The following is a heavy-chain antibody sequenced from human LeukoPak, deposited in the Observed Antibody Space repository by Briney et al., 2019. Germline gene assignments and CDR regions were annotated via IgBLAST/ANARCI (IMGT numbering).Heavy chain of an antibody. CDR3: ARATAMALDY. D-gene: IGHD5-18*01. J-gene: IGHJ4*02. V-gene: IGHV4-30-2*01. CDR1: GGSISSGGYS. Sequence: PSETLSLTCTVSGGSISSGGYSWSWIRQPPGKGLEWIGYIYHSGSTYYNPSLKSRVTISVDRSKNQFSLKLSSVTAADTAVYYCARATAMALDYWGQGTLVTVSS. CDR2: IYHSGST.